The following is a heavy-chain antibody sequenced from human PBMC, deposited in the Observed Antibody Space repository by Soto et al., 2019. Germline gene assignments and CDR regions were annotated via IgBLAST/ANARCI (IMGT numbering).Heavy chain of an antibody. Sequence: QVQLVQSGAEVKKPGSSVKVSCKASGGTFSSYAISWVRQAPGQGLEWMGGIIPIFGTANYAQKFQGRVTITADESTSTAYMELSSLRSEDTAVYYCAIVGFHCSSTSCYRYYYYGMDVWGQGTTVTVSS. CDR2: IIPIFGTA. D-gene: IGHD2-2*02. CDR3: AIVGFHCSSTSCYRYYYYGMDV. V-gene: IGHV1-69*01. CDR1: GGTFSSYA. J-gene: IGHJ6*02.